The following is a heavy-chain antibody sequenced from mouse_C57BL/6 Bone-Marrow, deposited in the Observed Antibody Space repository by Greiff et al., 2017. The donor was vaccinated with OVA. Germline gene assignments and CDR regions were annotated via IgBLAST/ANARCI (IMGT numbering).Heavy chain of an antibody. V-gene: IGHV5-9-1*02. D-gene: IGHD1-1*01. Sequence: EVKVEESGEGLVKPGGSLKLSCAASGFTFSSYAMSWVRQTPEKRLEWVAYISSGGDYIYYADTVKGRFTISRDNARNTLYLQMSSLKSEDTAMYYCTRDVLLPPFAYWGQGTLVTVSA. CDR1: GFTFSSYA. CDR3: TRDVLLPPFAY. J-gene: IGHJ3*01. CDR2: ISSGGDYI.